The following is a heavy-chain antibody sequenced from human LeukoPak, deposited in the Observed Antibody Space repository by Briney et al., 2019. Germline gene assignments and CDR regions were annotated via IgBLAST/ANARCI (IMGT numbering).Heavy chain of an antibody. Sequence: ASVTVSCKTSGYTFTAYHIHWVRQAPGQGLEWMGWINPNSGGTKYAQQFQGRVTMTRDTSITTVYMELSRLRYDDTAIYYCAKDPKYNDNANTFDYWGQGTLVTVSS. CDR3: AKDPKYNDNANTFDY. CDR2: INPNSGGT. D-gene: IGHD1-1*01. J-gene: IGHJ4*02. V-gene: IGHV1-2*02. CDR1: GYTFTAYH.